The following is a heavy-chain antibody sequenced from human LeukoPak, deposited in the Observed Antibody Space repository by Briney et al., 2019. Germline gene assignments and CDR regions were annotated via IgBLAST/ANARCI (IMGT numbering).Heavy chain of an antibody. Sequence: GGSLRLSCAASGFTFSSYEMNWVRQAPGKGLEWVSYISSSGSTIYYADSAKGRFTISRDNAENSLYLQMNSLRAEDTAVYYCAPFMGLRLYWGQGTLVTVSS. CDR3: APFMGLRLY. CDR2: ISSSGSTI. D-gene: IGHD3-16*01. CDR1: GFTFSSYE. J-gene: IGHJ4*02. V-gene: IGHV3-48*03.